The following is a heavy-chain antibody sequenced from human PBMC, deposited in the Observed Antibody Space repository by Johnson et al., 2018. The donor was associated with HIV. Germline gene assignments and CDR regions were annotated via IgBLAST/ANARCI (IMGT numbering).Heavy chain of an antibody. D-gene: IGHD3-22*01. CDR2: MSYDGSNK. CDR1: GFTFSSYA. Sequence: QMLLVESGGGVVQPGGSLILSCAASGFTFSSYAMHWVRQAPGKGLEWVAIMSYDGSNKYYADSVKGRFTISRDNSKNTLYLQMNSLRAEDTAVYYCAKAREYDSTGHDAFDIWGQGKMVTVSS. J-gene: IGHJ3*02. V-gene: IGHV3-30-3*01. CDR3: AKAREYDSTGHDAFDI.